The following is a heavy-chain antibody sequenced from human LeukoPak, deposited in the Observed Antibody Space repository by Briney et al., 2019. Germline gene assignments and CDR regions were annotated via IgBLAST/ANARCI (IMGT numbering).Heavy chain of an antibody. Sequence: GEPLKISCQGSGYSFTNYWIVWVRQMPGQGLEYMGIIHPGDSNTKYSPSFEGQVIISVDKSISTAYLQWSRLKASDSAIYYCARRRGDTVAGPDYWGQGTLVTVSS. CDR2: IHPGDSNT. CDR3: ARRRGDTVAGPDY. CDR1: GYSFTNYW. D-gene: IGHD6-19*01. V-gene: IGHV5-51*01. J-gene: IGHJ4*02.